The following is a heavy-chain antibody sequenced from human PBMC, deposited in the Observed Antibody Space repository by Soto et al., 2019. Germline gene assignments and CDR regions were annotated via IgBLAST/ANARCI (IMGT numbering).Heavy chain of an antibody. V-gene: IGHV3-21*01. Sequence: GGSLRLSCAASGFTFSSYSMNWVRQAPGKGLEWVSSISSSSSYIYYADSVKGRFTISRDNAKNSLYLQMNSLRAEDTAVYYCAREAYYDSSGPSPCGYWGQGTLVTVSS. CDR1: GFTFSSYS. J-gene: IGHJ4*02. CDR3: AREAYYDSSGPSPCGY. D-gene: IGHD3-22*01. CDR2: ISSSSSYI.